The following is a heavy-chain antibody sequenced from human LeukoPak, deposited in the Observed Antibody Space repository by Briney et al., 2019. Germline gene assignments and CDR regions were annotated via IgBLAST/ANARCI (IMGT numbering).Heavy chain of an antibody. V-gene: IGHV3-23*01. J-gene: IGHJ4*02. D-gene: IGHD1-7*01. CDR1: GFTLSRFA. Sequence: GGSLRLSCAASGFTLSRFAMNWVRQAPGKGLEWVSAISGSGGTTFYADSVKGRLTISRDNSKNTLYLQMNCLSAEDTAVYYCVKRTVNYPFDFWGQGTLVTVSS. CDR3: VKRTVNYPFDF. CDR2: ISGSGGTT.